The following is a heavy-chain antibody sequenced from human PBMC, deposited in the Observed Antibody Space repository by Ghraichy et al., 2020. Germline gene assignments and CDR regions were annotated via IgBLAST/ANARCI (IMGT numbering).Heavy chain of an antibody. CDR1: GFTFSTYW. CDR3: ATDWGAEGDRFEY. CDR2: IKHDGSEE. Sequence: GGSLRLSCAASGFTFSTYWMSWVRQAPGKGLEWVAIIKHDGSEEYYVDSVKGRFTIFRDNAKNSLYLQMSSLRVEDTAVYYCATDWGAEGDRFEYWGQGTLVTVSS. V-gene: IGHV3-7*01. J-gene: IGHJ4*02. D-gene: IGHD3-16*01.